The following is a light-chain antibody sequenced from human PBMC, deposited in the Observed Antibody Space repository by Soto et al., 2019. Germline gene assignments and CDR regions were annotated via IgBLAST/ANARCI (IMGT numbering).Light chain of an antibody. V-gene: IGKV1-39*01. Sequence: DIQMTQSPSSLSASVGDRVTITCRASQSIISYLNWYQQKPGKAPKLLIYAASSLQSGVPSRFSGSGSGTDFTLTINSLQPEDFATYYCQQSYSAPRTFGQGTKVDIK. CDR2: AAS. CDR1: QSIISY. J-gene: IGKJ1*01. CDR3: QQSYSAPRT.